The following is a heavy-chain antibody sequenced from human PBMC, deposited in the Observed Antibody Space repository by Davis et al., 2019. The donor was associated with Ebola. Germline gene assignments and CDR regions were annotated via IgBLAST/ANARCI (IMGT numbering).Heavy chain of an antibody. D-gene: IGHD5-24*01. CDR2: IIPILGIA. V-gene: IGHV1-69*04. CDR1: GGTFSSYA. J-gene: IGHJ4*02. Sequence: SVTVSCKASGGTFSSYAISWVRQAPGQGLEWMGRIIPILGIANYAQKFQGRVTITADKSTNKAYMEMSSLRSEDTAVYYCARETRMATIREFDYWGQGTLVTVSS. CDR3: ARETRMATIREFDY.